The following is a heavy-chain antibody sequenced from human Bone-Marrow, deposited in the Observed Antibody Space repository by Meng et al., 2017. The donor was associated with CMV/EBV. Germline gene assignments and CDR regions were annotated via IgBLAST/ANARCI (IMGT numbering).Heavy chain of an antibody. D-gene: IGHD2-2*01. CDR3: ARRRSSTTRTPEGHFDY. J-gene: IGHJ4*02. V-gene: IGHV5-51*01. CDR2: IYPGDSDT. CDR1: YSFTSYW. Sequence: YSFTSYWIGWVRQMPGKGLEWMGIIYPGDSDTRYSPSFQGQVTISADKSISTAYLQWSSLKASDTAMYYCARRRSSTTRTPEGHFDYWGRGTLVTVSS.